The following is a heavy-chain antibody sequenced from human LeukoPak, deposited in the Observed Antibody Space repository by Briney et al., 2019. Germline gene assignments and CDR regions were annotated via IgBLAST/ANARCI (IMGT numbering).Heavy chain of an antibody. V-gene: IGHV3-48*01. CDR2: IRSTGDT. CDR3: ARDAGNSGYGCDL. Sequence: PAGSLRLSCAASGFIFSQYSINWVRQAPGKGLEWVSHIRSTGDTFYADSAKGRFTISRDNARNSLYLQMNSLRAEDTAMYYCARDAGNSGYGCDLWGQGTLVTVSS. D-gene: IGHD5-12*01. J-gene: IGHJ5*02. CDR1: GFIFSQYS.